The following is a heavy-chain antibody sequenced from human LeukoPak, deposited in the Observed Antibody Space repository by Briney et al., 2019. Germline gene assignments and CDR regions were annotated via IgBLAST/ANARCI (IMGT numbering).Heavy chain of an antibody. V-gene: IGHV3-7*01. CDR1: GFTFSSYW. D-gene: IGHD6-19*01. J-gene: IGHJ6*02. CDR3: ARAPSGWTYYYYGMDV. CDR2: IKQDGSEK. Sequence: PGGSLRLSCAASGFTFSSYWMNWVRQAPGKGLEWVSNIKQDGSEKYYVDSVKGRFTISRDNAKNSLYLQMNSLRAEDTAVYYCARAPSGWTYYYYGMDVWGQGPTVTVSS.